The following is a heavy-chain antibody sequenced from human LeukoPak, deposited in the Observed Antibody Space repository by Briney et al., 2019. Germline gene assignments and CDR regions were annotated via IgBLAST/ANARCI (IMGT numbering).Heavy chain of an antibody. Sequence: PGGSLRLSCAASGFTFSSYAMSWVRQAPGKGLEWVSAISGSGGSTYYADSVKGRFTISRDNSKNTLYLQMNSLRAEDTAVYYCAKVQTKDYYGSGSYYPFDYWGQGTLVTVSS. V-gene: IGHV3-23*01. CDR1: GFTFSSYA. CDR2: ISGSGGST. CDR3: AKVQTKDYYGSGSYYPFDY. D-gene: IGHD3-10*01. J-gene: IGHJ4*02.